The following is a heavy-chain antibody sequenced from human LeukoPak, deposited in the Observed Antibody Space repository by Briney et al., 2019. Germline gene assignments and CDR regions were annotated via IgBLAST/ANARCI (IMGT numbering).Heavy chain of an antibody. CDR2: LHSGANT. CDR3: ARTETYSGSYAYDY. J-gene: IGHJ4*02. CDR1: GLTVSSNY. V-gene: IGHV3-53*01. Sequence: GGSLRLSCAASGLTVSSNYMNWVRQAPGKGLEWVSVLHSGANTYYADSVKGRFTISRDNSKNTLYLQMNSLRAEDTAVYYCARTETYSGSYAYDYWGQGTLVTVSS. D-gene: IGHD1-26*01.